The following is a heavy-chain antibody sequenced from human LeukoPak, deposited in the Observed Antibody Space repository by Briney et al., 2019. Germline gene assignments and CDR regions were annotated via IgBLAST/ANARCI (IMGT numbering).Heavy chain of an antibody. D-gene: IGHD1-1*01. Sequence: SETLSLTCTVSGGSISSYYWSWIRQPPGKGLEWIGYIYYSGSTNYNPSLKSRVTISVDTSKNQFSLKLSSVTAADTAVYYCARLDHTYMDVRGKGTTVTVSS. CDR3: ARLDHTYMDV. J-gene: IGHJ6*03. CDR1: GGSISSYY. CDR2: IYYSGST. V-gene: IGHV4-59*12.